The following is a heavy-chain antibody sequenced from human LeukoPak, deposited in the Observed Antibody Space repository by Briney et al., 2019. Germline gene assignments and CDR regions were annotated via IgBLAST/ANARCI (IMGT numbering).Heavy chain of an antibody. CDR1: GYTFTSYG. CDR3: ATDDGYNQFDY. D-gene: IGHD5-24*01. Sequence: ASVKVSCKASGYTFTSYGFSWVRQAPGQGLEWMGWISGYNGDTNYAQKFQGRVTMTTEKSTTTAYMELRSLRSDDTAMYYCATDDGYNQFDYWGQGTLVTVSS. V-gene: IGHV1-18*01. CDR2: ISGYNGDT. J-gene: IGHJ4*02.